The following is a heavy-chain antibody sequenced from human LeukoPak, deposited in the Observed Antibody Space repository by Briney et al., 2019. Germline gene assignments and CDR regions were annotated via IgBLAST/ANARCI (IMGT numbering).Heavy chain of an antibody. J-gene: IGHJ4*02. CDR3: ARHAYYYDSSGYSLGYFDY. CDR2: SYYSGST. Sequence: SETLSLTCTVSGGSISSSSYYWGWIRQPPGKGLEWIGSSYYSGSTYYNPSLKSRVTISVDTSKNQFSLKLSSVTVADTAVYYCARHAYYYDSSGYSLGYFDYWGQGTLVTVSS. D-gene: IGHD3-22*01. CDR1: GGSISSSSYY. V-gene: IGHV4-39*01.